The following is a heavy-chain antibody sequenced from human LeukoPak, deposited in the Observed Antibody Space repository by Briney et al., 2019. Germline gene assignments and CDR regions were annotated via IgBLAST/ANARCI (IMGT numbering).Heavy chain of an antibody. D-gene: IGHD2-21*02. J-gene: IGHJ4*02. Sequence: SETLSLTCTVSGGSISSYYWGWVRQSPGKGLEWIGSIYHGGSTYYNPSLRSRVIVSVDTSKNHFSLKMRSVTAADTAVYYCARDLASCGGGCRSDCFDYWGQGILVTVSS. V-gene: IGHV4-38-2*02. CDR3: ARDLASCGGGCRSDCFDY. CDR1: GGSISSYY. CDR2: IYHGGST.